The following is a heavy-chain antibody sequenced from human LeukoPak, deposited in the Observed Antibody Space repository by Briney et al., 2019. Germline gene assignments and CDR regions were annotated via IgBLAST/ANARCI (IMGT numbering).Heavy chain of an antibody. J-gene: IGHJ3*02. V-gene: IGHV4-38-2*01. Sequence: PSETLSLTCAVSAYAITSSDYWCWIRQPPGKGLEWIGSIYHSGTTYYNPSLKSRVTISVDTSNNQFSLKLSSVTAADTAVYYCERWERQSHAYDIWGQGTVVTVSS. CDR3: ERWERQSHAYDI. D-gene: IGHD1-26*01. CDR2: IYHSGTT. CDR1: AYAITSSDY.